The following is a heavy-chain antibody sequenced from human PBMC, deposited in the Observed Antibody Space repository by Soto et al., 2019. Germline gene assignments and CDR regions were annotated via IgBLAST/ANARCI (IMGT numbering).Heavy chain of an antibody. CDR3: GGLGILVGS. D-gene: IGHD7-27*01. Sequence: GGSLRLSCAASGFTFSSYEMNWVRQAPGKGLEWVSYISSSGSTIYYADSVKGRFTISRDNAKNSLYLQMNSLRAEDTAVYYCGGLGILVGSWGQGTMVTVSS. CDR2: ISSSGSTI. CDR1: GFTFSSYE. V-gene: IGHV3-48*03. J-gene: IGHJ3*01.